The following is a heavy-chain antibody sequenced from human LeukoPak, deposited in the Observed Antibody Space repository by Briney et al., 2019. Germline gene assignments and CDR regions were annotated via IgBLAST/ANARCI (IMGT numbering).Heavy chain of an antibody. CDR2: IYYSEST. J-gene: IGHJ3*02. CDR1: GGSISSSGFY. Sequence: PSETLFLTCTVSGGSISSSGFYWDWIRQPPGKGLEWIGSIYYSESTYYNPSLKSRVTISIDTSKNQFSLKLSSVTAADTAVYYCARGLTGRLMAHDAFDIWGQGTMVTVSS. V-gene: IGHV4-39*07. D-gene: IGHD1-20*01. CDR3: ARGLTGRLMAHDAFDI.